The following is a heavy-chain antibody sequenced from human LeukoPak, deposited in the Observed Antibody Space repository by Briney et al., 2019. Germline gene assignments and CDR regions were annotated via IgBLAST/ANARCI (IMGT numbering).Heavy chain of an antibody. Sequence: AGGSLRLSCAASGFIFSSHAMNWVRQAPGKGLEWVSAIGGSGSSRSYADSVKGRFAISRDNSKNTLYLQMNSLRAEDTAVYYCAKAPIKYTSSSDAFDTWGRGTRVTVPS. J-gene: IGHJ3*02. CDR1: GFIFSSHA. V-gene: IGHV3-23*01. CDR3: AKAPIKYTSSSDAFDT. D-gene: IGHD6-6*01. CDR2: IGGSGSSR.